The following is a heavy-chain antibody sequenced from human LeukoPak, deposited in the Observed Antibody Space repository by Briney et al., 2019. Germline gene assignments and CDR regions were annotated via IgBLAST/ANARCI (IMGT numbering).Heavy chain of an antibody. J-gene: IGHJ4*02. CDR3: ARQLNISPHRHY. V-gene: IGHV5-51*01. Sequence: GESLKSSCKGSGYSFISYWIGWVRQMPGKGLEWMGIIYPGNSDTRYSPSFQGQVTISADKSTNTAYLQWSSLKASDTAMYYCARQLNISPHRHYWGQGTLVTVSS. CDR1: GYSFISYW. D-gene: IGHD4/OR15-4a*01. CDR2: IYPGNSDT.